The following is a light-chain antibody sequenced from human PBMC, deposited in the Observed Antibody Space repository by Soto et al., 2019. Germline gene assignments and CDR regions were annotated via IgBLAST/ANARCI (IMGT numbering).Light chain of an antibody. Sequence: EIVLTQSPGTLSLSPGERATLSCRASQSVSSSFLAWYQQKPGQAPRLLIYGASNRATGIPDRFSGSGSGTDFTLTISRLEPEYFAVYYCQQYVTSPWAFGQGTNVAIE. CDR1: QSVSSSF. CDR2: GAS. J-gene: IGKJ1*01. V-gene: IGKV3-20*01. CDR3: QQYVTSPWA.